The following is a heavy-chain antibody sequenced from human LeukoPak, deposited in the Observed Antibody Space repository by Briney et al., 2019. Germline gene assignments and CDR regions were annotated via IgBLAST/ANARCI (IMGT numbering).Heavy chain of an antibody. D-gene: IGHD1-26*01. J-gene: IGHJ4*02. Sequence: PGGSLRLSCEASGLSFTNAWLSWVRQAPGKGLEWVARIKGRPDGATTDYAAPVKGRFTSSRDDSKSTLKLPMRSLETGDTAVYYCTMWYGGTGDSWGQGTLVSVSS. CDR2: IKGRPDGATT. CDR1: GLSFTNAW. V-gene: IGHV3-15*01. CDR3: TMWYGGTGDS.